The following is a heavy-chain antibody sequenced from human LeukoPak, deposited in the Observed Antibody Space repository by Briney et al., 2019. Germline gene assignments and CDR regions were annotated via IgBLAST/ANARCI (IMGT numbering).Heavy chain of an antibody. CDR2: INPNSGDT. V-gene: IGHV1-2*02. CDR3: ARVRYRLAETYIDY. Sequence: ASVKVSCKASGYTFTTYGISWVRQAPGQGLEWMGWINPNSGDTNYAQKFQGRVTMTRDTSISTAYMELSRLRSDDTAVYYCARVRYRLAETYIDYWGQGTLVTVSS. CDR1: GYTFTTYG. D-gene: IGHD3-16*01. J-gene: IGHJ4*02.